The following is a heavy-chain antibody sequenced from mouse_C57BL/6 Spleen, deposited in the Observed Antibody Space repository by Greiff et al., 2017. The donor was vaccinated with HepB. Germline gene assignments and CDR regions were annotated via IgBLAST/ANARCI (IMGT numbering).Heavy chain of an antibody. J-gene: IGHJ3*01. D-gene: IGHD2-3*01. CDR1: GYTFTSYW. CDR3: ARDRHDGYYVGWFAY. Sequence: VKLKQPGAELVKPGASVKLSCKASGYTFTSYWMHWVKQRPGRGLEWIGRIDPNSGGTKYNEKFKSKATLTVDKPSSTAYMQLSSLTSEDSAVYYCARDRHDGYYVGWFAYWGQGTLVTVSA. CDR2: IDPNSGGT. V-gene: IGHV1-72*01.